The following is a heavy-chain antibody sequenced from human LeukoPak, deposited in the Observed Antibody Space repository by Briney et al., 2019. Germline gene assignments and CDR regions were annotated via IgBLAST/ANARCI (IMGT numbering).Heavy chain of an antibody. CDR1: GITVSTFW. CDR2: INTDGSVT. D-gene: IGHD1-26*01. V-gene: IGHV3-74*01. J-gene: IGHJ4*02. CDR3: VTDRYSDSAFGD. Sequence: GGSLKLSCAASGITVSTFWMHWVRQAPGEGLVWVSRINTDGSVTNYADSVEGRFTISRDNAKNMLYLQMNDLRAEDTAVYYCVTDRYSDSAFGDWGQGTLVTVSS.